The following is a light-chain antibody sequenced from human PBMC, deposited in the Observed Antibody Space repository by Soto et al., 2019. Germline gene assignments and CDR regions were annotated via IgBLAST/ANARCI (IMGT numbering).Light chain of an antibody. V-gene: IGKV3-20*01. Sequence: EIVLTQSPGTPSLSPGERATLSCRASQSVSSSYLAWYQQKPGQAPRLLIYGASSRATGIPDRFSGSGSGTDFTLTISRLEPEDLAVYYCQQYGSSPPITFGQGTRLEIK. CDR2: GAS. J-gene: IGKJ5*01. CDR1: QSVSSSY. CDR3: QQYGSSPPIT.